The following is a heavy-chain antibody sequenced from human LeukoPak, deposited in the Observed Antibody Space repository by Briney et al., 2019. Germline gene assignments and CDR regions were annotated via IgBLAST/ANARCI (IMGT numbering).Heavy chain of an antibody. CDR2: ISYDGSNK. D-gene: IGHD2-8*02. J-gene: IGHJ4*02. V-gene: IGHV3-30*18. Sequence: GGSLRLSCAASGFTFSSYGMHWVRQAPGKGLEWVAVISYDGSNKYYADSVKGRFTFSRDNSKNTLYLQMNSLRAEDTAVYYCAKFTTPTGFDYWGQGTLVTVSS. CDR1: GFTFSSYG. CDR3: AKFTTPTGFDY.